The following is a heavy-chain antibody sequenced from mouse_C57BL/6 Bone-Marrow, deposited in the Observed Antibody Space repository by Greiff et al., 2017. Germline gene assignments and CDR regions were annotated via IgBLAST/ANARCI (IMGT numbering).Heavy chain of an antibody. CDR1: YFAFMASA. CDR2: FTMYSDAT. Sequence: VVESGAELVRPGSSVKLSCKDSYFAFMASAMHWVKQRPGHGLEWIGSFTMYSDATEYSENFKGKATLTANTSSRTAYMELSSLTSEDAAVYYCARDYGSSRFAYWGQGTLVTVSA. V-gene: IGHV1-49*01. J-gene: IGHJ3*01. CDR3: ARDYGSSRFAY. D-gene: IGHD1-1*01.